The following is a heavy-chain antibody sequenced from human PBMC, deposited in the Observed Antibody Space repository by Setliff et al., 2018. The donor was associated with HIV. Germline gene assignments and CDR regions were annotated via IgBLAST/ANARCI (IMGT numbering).Heavy chain of an antibody. CDR2: INAGNGNT. V-gene: IGHV1-3*01. CDR3: ARDGVFVHYYGSGSYYNEGYFDY. D-gene: IGHD3-10*01. Sequence: GASVKVSCKASGYTFTSYAMHWVRQAPGQRLEWMGWINAGNGNTKYSQKFQGRVTITRDTSASTAYMELSSLRSEDTAVYYCARDGVFVHYYGSGSYYNEGYFDYWGQGTLVTVS. CDR1: GYTFTSYA. J-gene: IGHJ4*02.